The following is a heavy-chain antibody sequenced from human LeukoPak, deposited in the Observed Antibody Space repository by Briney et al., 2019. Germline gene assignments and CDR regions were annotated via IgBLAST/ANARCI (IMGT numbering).Heavy chain of an antibody. CDR1: GYSFTYYA. J-gene: IGHJ4*02. CDR3: ARGGPNRSGWTLDY. V-gene: IGHV1-3*01. Sequence: VKVSCKASGYSFTYYAMHWVRLAPGQSLEWMGWINADNGNTESSQKFQGRLTITWDTSATTAYMELSSLRSEDTAVYYCARGGPNRSGWTLDYWGQGTLVTVSS. CDR2: INADNGNT. D-gene: IGHD6-19*01.